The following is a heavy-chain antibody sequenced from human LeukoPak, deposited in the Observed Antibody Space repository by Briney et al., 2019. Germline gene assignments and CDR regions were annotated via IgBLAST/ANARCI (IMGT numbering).Heavy chain of an antibody. J-gene: IGHJ3*02. CDR2: ISPMFGTS. CDR1: GVTFSSYD. CDR3: VITVITAFWDDAFDI. D-gene: IGHD1-14*01. V-gene: IGHV1-69*01. Sequence: ASVKVSCKASGVTFSSYDLRWGRQAPGQRLEWMGGISPMFGTSNYAQIFQGRVTITADESTSTAYMDLSSLTSEDTAVYYCVITVITAFWDDAFDIWGQGTMVTVSS.